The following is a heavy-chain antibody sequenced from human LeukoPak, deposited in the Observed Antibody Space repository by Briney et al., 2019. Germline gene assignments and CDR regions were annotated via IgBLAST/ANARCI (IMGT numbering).Heavy chain of an antibody. CDR3: AREENSSGWYACAFDI. D-gene: IGHD6-19*01. CDR2: INPNSGGT. V-gene: IGHV1-2*02. J-gene: IGHJ3*02. Sequence: ASEKVSCTASGYTFTGSYMHWVRQAPGQRLEWMGCINPNSGGTNYAQKFQGRVTMTRDTSISTAYMELSRLRSDDTAVYYCAREENSSGWYACAFDIWGQGTMVTVSS. CDR1: GYTFTGSY.